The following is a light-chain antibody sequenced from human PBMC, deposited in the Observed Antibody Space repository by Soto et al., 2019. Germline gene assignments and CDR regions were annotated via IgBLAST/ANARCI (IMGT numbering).Light chain of an antibody. Sequence: DIQMTQSPSSLSASVGDRVTITCRASQSISSYLNWYQQKPGKAPKLLIYAASSLQSGIPSRFSGSGSGTDFTRTISSLQPEDFVTYYCQQSYSTTWTCGQGTKVEIK. V-gene: IGKV1-39*01. CDR2: AAS. CDR3: QQSYSTTWT. J-gene: IGKJ1*01. CDR1: QSISSY.